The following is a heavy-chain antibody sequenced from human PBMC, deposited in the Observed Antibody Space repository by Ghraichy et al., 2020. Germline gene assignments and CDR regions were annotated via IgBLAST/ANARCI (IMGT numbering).Heavy chain of an antibody. CDR2: TSYDGGNQ. CDR1: GFTLSGHG. Sequence: GESLNISCAASGFTLSGHGMHWVRQAPGKGLEWVAVTSYDGGNQYYSDSVKGRFTISRDISKNTLYLQMNSLIPEDTAVYYCARDRLYGVYDLSYFDSWGQGTLVTVSS. V-gene: IGHV3-30*03. D-gene: IGHD5/OR15-5a*01. CDR3: ARDRLYGVYDLSYFDS. J-gene: IGHJ4*02.